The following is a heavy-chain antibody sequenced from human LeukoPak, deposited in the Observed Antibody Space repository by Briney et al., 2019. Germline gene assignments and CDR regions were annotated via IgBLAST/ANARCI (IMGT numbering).Heavy chain of an antibody. CDR1: GFTFSSYA. CDR3: AKGGAYYYGSGAYYFDY. V-gene: IGHV3-23*01. Sequence: GGSLRLSCAASGFTFSSYAMSWVRQAPGKGLEWVSAISGSGGSTYYADSVKGRFTISRDNPKNTLYLQMNSLRAEDTAVYYCAKGGAYYYGSGAYYFDYWGQGTLVTVSS. CDR2: ISGSGGST. D-gene: IGHD3-10*01. J-gene: IGHJ4*02.